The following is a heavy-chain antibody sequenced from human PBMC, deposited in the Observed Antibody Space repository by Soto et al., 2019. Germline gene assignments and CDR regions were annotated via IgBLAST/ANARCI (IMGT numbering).Heavy chain of an antibody. CDR3: VRNDIALGLDN. J-gene: IGHJ4*02. V-gene: IGHV3-11*06. CDR1: GLTFSDYY. CDR2: INSDGSST. D-gene: IGHD1-1*01. Sequence: PGGSMRLSWAAAGLTFSDYYISRIRQAPRKGLEWVAYLSTINSDGSSTTYADSVKGRSTISRDNAKNTLYLQMNSLRAEYTAAYYCVRNDIALGLDNCGVRTLLTGSS.